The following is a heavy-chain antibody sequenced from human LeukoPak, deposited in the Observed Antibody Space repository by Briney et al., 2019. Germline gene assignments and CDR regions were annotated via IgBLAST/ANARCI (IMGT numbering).Heavy chain of an antibody. CDR3: ARVGATDAFDI. V-gene: IGHV3-7*01. CDR1: GFTFSSCW. Sequence: PGGSLRLSCAASGFTFSSCWMSWVRQAPGKGLEWVANIKQDGSEKYYVDSVKGRFTISRDNAKNSLYLQMNSLRAEDTAVYYCARVGATDAFDIWGQGTMVTVSS. D-gene: IGHD1-26*01. J-gene: IGHJ3*02. CDR2: IKQDGSEK.